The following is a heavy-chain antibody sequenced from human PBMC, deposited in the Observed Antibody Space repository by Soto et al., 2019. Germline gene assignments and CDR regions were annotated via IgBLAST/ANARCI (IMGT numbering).Heavy chain of an antibody. CDR1: GGSISSADYY. D-gene: IGHD2-8*01. CDR3: ASGYCNYDVCYPFAY. Sequence: QVQLQESGPGLVKPSQTLSLTCTVSGGSISSADYYWTWIRQRPGKGLEWIGYMYYSGITSYNPSLRSRVAMSVDTSKNHFSLKLSSVTAADTAVYYCASGYCNYDVCYPFAYWGQGTLVTVSS. V-gene: IGHV4-31*03. J-gene: IGHJ4*02. CDR2: MYYSGIT.